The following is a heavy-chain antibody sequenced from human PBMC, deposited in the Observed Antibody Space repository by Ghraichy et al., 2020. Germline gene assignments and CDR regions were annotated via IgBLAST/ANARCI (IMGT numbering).Heavy chain of an antibody. Sequence: LSLTCAASGFTFSSYRMNWVRQAPGKGLEWVSFIDSSSSYIYYADVVKGRFTISRDNAKNSLYLQMNSLRAEDTAVYYCARDPGYCSGGNCYPDAFDIWGQGAMVTVSS. D-gene: IGHD2-15*01. J-gene: IGHJ3*02. CDR3: ARDPGYCSGGNCYPDAFDI. CDR1: GFTFSSYR. CDR2: IDSSSSYI. V-gene: IGHV3-21*01.